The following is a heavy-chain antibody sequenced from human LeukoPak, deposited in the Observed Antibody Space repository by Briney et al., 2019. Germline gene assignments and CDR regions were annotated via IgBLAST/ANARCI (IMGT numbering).Heavy chain of an antibody. J-gene: IGHJ3*02. D-gene: IGHD3-3*01. Sequence: ASVKVSCKASGYTFTSYYMHWVRQAPGQGLEWMGIINPSGGSTSYAQKFQGRVTMTRDMSTSTVYMELSSLRSEDTAVYYCARDQRFLERNDAFDIWGQGTMVTVSS. CDR1: GYTFTSYY. V-gene: IGHV1-46*01. CDR3: ARDQRFLERNDAFDI. CDR2: INPSGGST.